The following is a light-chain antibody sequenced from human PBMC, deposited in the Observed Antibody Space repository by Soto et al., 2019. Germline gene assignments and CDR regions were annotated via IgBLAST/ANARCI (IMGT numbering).Light chain of an antibody. CDR1: SSDVGGYSY. J-gene: IGLJ1*01. CDR2: DVS. V-gene: IGLV2-14*01. Sequence: QSALTQPASVSGSPGQSIAISCTGTSSDVGGYSYVSWYQQQPGKAPKLVISDVSNRPSGVSDRFSGSKSGNTASLTISGLQTEDEADYYCASYTTSSTYVFGTWTKVTFL. CDR3: ASYTTSSTYV.